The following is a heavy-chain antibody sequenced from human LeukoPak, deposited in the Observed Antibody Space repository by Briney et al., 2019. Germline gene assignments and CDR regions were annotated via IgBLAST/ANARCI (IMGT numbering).Heavy chain of an antibody. V-gene: IGHV3-74*01. Sequence: PGGSLRLSCAASGFAFGSYWMHWVRQAPGKGLMYISRNNGDGSTTNYADVVKGRFTMSRDNVKNTLYLQMNSLRVEDTAVYYCARDPRNVGLAPWGQGTLVTVSS. CDR1: GFAFGSYW. CDR3: ARDPRNVGLAP. CDR2: NNGDGSTT. J-gene: IGHJ5*02. D-gene: IGHD2-15*01.